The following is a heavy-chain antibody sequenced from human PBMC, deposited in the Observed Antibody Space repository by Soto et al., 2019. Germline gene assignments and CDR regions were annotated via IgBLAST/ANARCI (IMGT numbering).Heavy chain of an antibody. V-gene: IGHV3-23*01. CDR1: GFTFSRYA. CDR3: AKDTPYSSASKLVES. J-gene: IGHJ2*01. D-gene: IGHD6-6*01. Sequence: EVQLLESGGGLVQPGGSLRLSCAASGFTFSRYAMSWVRQAPGKGLDWVSAISGSGGSTYYAHSVKGRFTISRDTSKNTMYLQRNSRRAKDTAVYYCAKDTPYSSASKLVESWGRSTLVTVSP. CDR2: ISGSGGST.